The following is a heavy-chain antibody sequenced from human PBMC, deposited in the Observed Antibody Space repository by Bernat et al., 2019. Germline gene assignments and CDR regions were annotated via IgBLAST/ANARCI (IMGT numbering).Heavy chain of an antibody. CDR1: GFTFSSYG. J-gene: IGHJ3*02. Sequence: QVQLVESGGGVVQPGRSLRLSCAASGFTFSSYGMHWDRQAPGKGLEWVAVISYDGSNKYYADSVKGRFTISRDNSKNTLYLQMNSLRAEDTAVYYCAKEIMRATVTTVVAFDIWGQGTMVTVSS. CDR3: AKEIMRATVTTVVAFDI. D-gene: IGHD4-17*01. V-gene: IGHV3-30*18. CDR2: ISYDGSNK.